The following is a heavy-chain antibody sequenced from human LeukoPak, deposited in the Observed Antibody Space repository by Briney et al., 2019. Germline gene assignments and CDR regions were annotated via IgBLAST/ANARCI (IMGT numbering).Heavy chain of an antibody. CDR1: GGSISSYY. D-gene: IGHD7-27*01. V-gene: IGHV4-59*08. CDR2: IYYSGST. CDR3: ARRQLGQANWGYDY. Sequence: SETLSLTCTASGGSISSYYWSWIRQPPGKGLEWIGYIYYSGSTNYNPSLKSRVTISVDTSKNQFSLKLSSVTAADTAVYYCARRQLGQANWGYDYWGQGTLVTVSS. J-gene: IGHJ4*02.